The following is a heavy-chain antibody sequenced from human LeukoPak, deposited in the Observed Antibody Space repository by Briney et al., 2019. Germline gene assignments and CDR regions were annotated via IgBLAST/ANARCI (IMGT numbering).Heavy chain of an antibody. Sequence: PSETLSLTCTVSGGSISSYYWSWIRQPAGKGLEWIGRIYTSGSTNYNPSLKSRVTISVDTSKNQFSLKLSSVTAADTAVYYCARDDYYGSGSHLRAAFDIWGQGTMVTVSA. V-gene: IGHV4-4*07. J-gene: IGHJ3*02. CDR3: ARDDYYGSGSHLRAAFDI. CDR1: GGSISSYY. D-gene: IGHD3-10*01. CDR2: IYTSGST.